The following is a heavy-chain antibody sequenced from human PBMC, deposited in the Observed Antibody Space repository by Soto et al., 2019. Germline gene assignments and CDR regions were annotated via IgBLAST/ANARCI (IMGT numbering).Heavy chain of an antibody. CDR3: AKGAAAGTTGRYCQH. D-gene: IGHD6-13*01. CDR1: GFTFSSYA. V-gene: IGHV3-23*01. Sequence: EVQLLESGGGLVQPGGSLRLSCAASGFTFSSYAMSWVRQAPGKGLEWVSAISGSGGSTYYADSVKGRFTISRDNSRYTLYLPMNSLRAEDTAVYYGAKGAAAGTTGRYCQHWGQGTLVTVSS. CDR2: ISGSGGST. J-gene: IGHJ1*01.